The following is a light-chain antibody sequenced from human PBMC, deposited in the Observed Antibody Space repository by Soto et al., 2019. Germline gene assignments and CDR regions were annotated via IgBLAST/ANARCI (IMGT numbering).Light chain of an antibody. CDR1: QSLSSKY. Sequence: EVVLWQSPDILSLSPGERATLSCRASQSLSSKYIAWYQQKPGQAPRPLIYDTSNRATGVPDRFSGSGSGTDFTLTISRLEPEDFAVYYCQQYGSSPRTFGQGTKVDIK. V-gene: IGKV3-20*01. CDR2: DTS. CDR3: QQYGSSPRT. J-gene: IGKJ1*01.